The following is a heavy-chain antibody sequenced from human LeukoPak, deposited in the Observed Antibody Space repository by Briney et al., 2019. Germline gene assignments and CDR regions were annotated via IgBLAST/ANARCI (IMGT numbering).Heavy chain of an antibody. CDR3: ARDRLANEGLQLYDI. V-gene: IGHV3-11*04. D-gene: IGHD5-24*01. Sequence: PGGSLRLSCVGSGFMFRDYSIGWFRQGPGKGLEWISHISGSGYFKYDADSVKGRFTISRDNAKGSVFLQMNSLRVEDTAVYYCARDRLANEGLQLYDIWGQGTLVSVSS. CDR2: ISGSGYFK. J-gene: IGHJ4*02. CDR1: GFMFRDYS.